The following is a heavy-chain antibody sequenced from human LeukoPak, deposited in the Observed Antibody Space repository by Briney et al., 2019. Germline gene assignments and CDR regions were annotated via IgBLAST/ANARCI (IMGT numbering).Heavy chain of an antibody. Sequence: TGRSLRLSCAASGFTFSSYAMHWVRQAPGKGLEWVAVISYDGSNKYYADSVKGRFTISRDNAKNTLYLQMNSLGAEDTAVYYCASPNGRSVAGIDYWGQGTLVTVSS. CDR3: ASPNGRSVAGIDY. CDR2: ISYDGSNK. CDR1: GFTFSSYA. V-gene: IGHV3-30*04. D-gene: IGHD6-19*01. J-gene: IGHJ4*02.